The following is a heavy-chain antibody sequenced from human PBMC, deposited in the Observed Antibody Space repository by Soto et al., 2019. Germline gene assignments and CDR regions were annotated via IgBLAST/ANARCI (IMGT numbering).Heavy chain of an antibody. CDR2: IYYSGST. CDR1: GGSISSSSYY. J-gene: IGHJ4*02. CDR3: ASSGRLGGVIVIPGLS. V-gene: IGHV4-39*01. D-gene: IGHD3-16*02. Sequence: QLQLQESGPGLVKPSETLSLTCTVSGGSISSSSYYWGWIRQPPGKGLEWIGSIYYSGSTYYNPSLKSRVTISVDTSKNQFSLKLSSVTAADTAVYYCASSGRLGGVIVIPGLSWGQGTLVTVSS.